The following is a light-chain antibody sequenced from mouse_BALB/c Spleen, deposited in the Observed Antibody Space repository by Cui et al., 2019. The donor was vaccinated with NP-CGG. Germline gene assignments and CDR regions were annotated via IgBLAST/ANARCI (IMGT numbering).Light chain of an antibody. CDR1: SSVSY. J-gene: IGKJ5*01. CDR3: QQWSSYPPIT. CDR2: DTA. V-gene: IGKV4-55*01. Sequence: QIVITQSPALMSASPEEEVTMTCSASSSVSYMSWYQQQQGASPRLLLYDTANLASGGPVRISGSGSGTSYSLTISRMEAEDAATYYCQQWSSYPPITFGAGTKLELK.